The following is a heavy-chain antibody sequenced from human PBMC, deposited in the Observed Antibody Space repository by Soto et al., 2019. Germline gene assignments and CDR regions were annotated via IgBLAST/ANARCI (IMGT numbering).Heavy chain of an antibody. CDR2: IYYSGST. CDR1: GGSISSGGYY. J-gene: IGHJ6*02. V-gene: IGHV4-31*01. D-gene: IGHD6-13*01. Sequence: QVQLQESGPGLVKPSQTLSLTCTVSGGSISSGGYYWSWIRQHPGKGLEWIGYIYYSGSTYYNPSLKSQVTISVDTSKNQFSLKLSSVTAADTAVYYWARDLRHSQSVGTSRGLDVWGQGTTVPVSS. CDR3: ARDLRHSQSVGTSRGLDV.